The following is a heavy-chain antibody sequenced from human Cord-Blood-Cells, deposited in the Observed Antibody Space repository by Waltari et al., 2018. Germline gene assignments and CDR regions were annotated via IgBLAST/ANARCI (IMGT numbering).Heavy chain of an antibody. Sequence: QVQLVQSGAEVKKPGASVKVSCKASGYTFTSYAMHWVRQAPRQRMEWMGWINAGKGNTKYSQKFQGRVTITRDTSASTAYMELSSLRSEDTAVYYCARGYYDSSGYYYYYYYGMDVWGQGTTVTVSS. V-gene: IGHV1-3*01. CDR1: GYTFTSYA. CDR3: ARGYYDSSGYYYYYYYGMDV. J-gene: IGHJ6*02. CDR2: INAGKGNT. D-gene: IGHD3-22*01.